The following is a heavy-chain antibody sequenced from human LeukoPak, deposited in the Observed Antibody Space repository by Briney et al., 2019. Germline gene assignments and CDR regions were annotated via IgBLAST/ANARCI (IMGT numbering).Heavy chain of an antibody. Sequence: SETLSLTCTVSGGSISSSGYYWGWIRQPPGKGLEWIGSMYYSGSTYYNPSLKSRLTILVEKSKNQFSLKLSSVTAADTAVYYCARLSSSWYQDWYFDLWGRGTLVTVSS. D-gene: IGHD6-13*01. CDR1: GGSISSSGYY. J-gene: IGHJ2*01. CDR2: MYYSGST. V-gene: IGHV4-39*07. CDR3: ARLSSSWYQDWYFDL.